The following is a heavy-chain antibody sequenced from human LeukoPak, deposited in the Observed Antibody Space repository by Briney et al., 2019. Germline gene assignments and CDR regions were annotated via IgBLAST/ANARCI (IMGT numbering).Heavy chain of an antibody. D-gene: IGHD1-7*01. CDR1: GYTFTGYY. Sequence: ASVKVSCKASGYTFTGYYMHWVRQAPGQGLEWMGWINPNSGGTNYAQKFQGRVTITTDESTSTAYMELSSLRSEDTAVYYCASELELGDSDYWGQGTLVTVSS. J-gene: IGHJ4*02. CDR3: ASELELGDSDY. V-gene: IGHV1-2*02. CDR2: INPNSGGT.